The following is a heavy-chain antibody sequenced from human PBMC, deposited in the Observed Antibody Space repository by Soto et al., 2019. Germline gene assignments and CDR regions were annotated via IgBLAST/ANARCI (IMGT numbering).Heavy chain of an antibody. V-gene: IGHV4-61*01. CDR3: ARVMGPTYXDFWSGPSGYYYYAMDV. D-gene: IGHD3-3*01. CDR2: VYYSGST. J-gene: IGHJ6*02. Sequence: PSATLSLTCTVSGGSVSSGSYYWSWIRQPPGKGLEWIGYVYYSGSTTYNPSLKSRVTISVDTSKNQFSLRLSSVTAADTAVYYCARVMGPTYXDFWSGPSGYYYYAMDVWGQGTTVTVSS. CDR1: GGSVSSGSYY.